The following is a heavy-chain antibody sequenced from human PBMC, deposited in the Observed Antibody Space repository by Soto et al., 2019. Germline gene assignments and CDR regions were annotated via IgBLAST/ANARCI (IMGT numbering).Heavy chain of an antibody. CDR2: ISSDGSNR. Sequence: ESGGGVVQTGRSLRLSCAASGFIFSSYAMHWVRQAPGKGLEWVAVISSDGSNRYYADSVGGRFTISRDNSENTVYLHMSSLTGDDTAVFYCAKAPWNLAHTHYFDFWGQGTLVTVSS. V-gene: IGHV3-30-3*01. CDR3: AKAPWNLAHTHYFDF. J-gene: IGHJ4*02. D-gene: IGHD1-1*01. CDR1: GFIFSSYA.